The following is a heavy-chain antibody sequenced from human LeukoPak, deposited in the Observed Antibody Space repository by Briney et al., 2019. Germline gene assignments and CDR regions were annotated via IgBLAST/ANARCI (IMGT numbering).Heavy chain of an antibody. Sequence: PSETLSLTCTASGGSISSYYWSWIRQPPGKGLEWIGHIYYSGSTNYNPSPKSRVTISVDTSKNQFSLKLSSVTAADTAVYYCARGEYQLLYNYYYYYYMDVWGKGTTVTVSS. CDR2: IYYSGST. CDR1: GGSISSYY. J-gene: IGHJ6*03. V-gene: IGHV4-59*01. D-gene: IGHD2-2*02. CDR3: ARGEYQLLYNYYYYYYMDV.